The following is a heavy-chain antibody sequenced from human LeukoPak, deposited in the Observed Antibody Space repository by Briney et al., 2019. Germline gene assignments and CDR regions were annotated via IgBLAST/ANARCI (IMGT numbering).Heavy chain of an antibody. CDR3: ARGSSGWYDEYFQH. Sequence: SETLSFTCTVSGGSISSYYWSWIRQPAGKGLEWIGRIYTSGSINYNPSLKSRVTMSVDTSKNQFSLKLNSVTAADTAVYYCARGSSGWYDEYFQHWGQGTLVTVSS. V-gene: IGHV4-4*07. CDR1: GGSISSYY. D-gene: IGHD6-19*01. CDR2: IYTSGSI. J-gene: IGHJ1*01.